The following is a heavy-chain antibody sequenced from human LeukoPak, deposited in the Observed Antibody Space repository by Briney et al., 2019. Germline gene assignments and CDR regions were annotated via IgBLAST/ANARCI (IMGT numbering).Heavy chain of an antibody. Sequence: PSETLSLTCTVSGYSIRSGYQWGWIRQPPGKGLEWIGSINYSGSTYDNPSLKSRVTISVDTSKNQFSLKLSSVTAADTAVYYCARDLGDYWSGFRSYFFDYWGQGTLVTVSS. CDR1: GYSIRSGYQ. V-gene: IGHV4-38-2*02. J-gene: IGHJ4*02. CDR2: INYSGST. D-gene: IGHD3-3*01. CDR3: ARDLGDYWSGFRSYFFDY.